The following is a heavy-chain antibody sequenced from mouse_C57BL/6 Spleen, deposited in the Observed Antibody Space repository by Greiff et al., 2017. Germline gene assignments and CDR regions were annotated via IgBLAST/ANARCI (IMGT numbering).Heavy chain of an antibody. Sequence: EVKLVESGGGLVKPGGSLKLSCAASGFTFSDYGMHWVRQAPEKGLEWVAYISSGSSTIYYADTVKGRVTISRDNAKNTLFLQMTRLRSEDTAMYYCARLGDYDGKDYAMDYWGQGTSVTVSS. J-gene: IGHJ4*01. V-gene: IGHV5-17*01. CDR1: GFTFSDYG. CDR2: ISSGSSTI. D-gene: IGHD2-4*01. CDR3: ARLGDYDGKDYAMDY.